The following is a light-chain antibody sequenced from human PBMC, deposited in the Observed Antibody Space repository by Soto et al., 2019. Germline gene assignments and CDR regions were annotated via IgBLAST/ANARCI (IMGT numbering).Light chain of an antibody. J-gene: IGLJ2*01. CDR3: SSYTSSSTLI. Sequence: QSALTQPASVSGSPGQSITISCTGTSSDIGGYNYVSWYQQHPDKVPKLMIYVVTNRPSGVSNRFSGSKSGNTASLTISGLQAEDEADYYCSSYTSSSTLIFGGGTKLTVL. CDR2: VVT. CDR1: SSDIGGYNY. V-gene: IGLV2-14*01.